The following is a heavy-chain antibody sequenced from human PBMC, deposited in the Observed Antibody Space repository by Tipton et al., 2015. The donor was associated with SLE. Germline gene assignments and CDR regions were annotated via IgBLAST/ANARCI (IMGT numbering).Heavy chain of an antibody. D-gene: IGHD3-16*01. CDR2: IYYSGST. CDR1: GGSISSYY. Sequence: TLSLTCTVSGGSISSYYWSWIRQPPGKGLEWIGYIYYSGSTNYNPSLKSRVTISVDTSNNQFSLRLSSVTAADTAGYYCGGGQYYYMDVWGEGTTVTISS. V-gene: IGHV4-59*12. CDR3: GGGQYYYMDV. J-gene: IGHJ6*03.